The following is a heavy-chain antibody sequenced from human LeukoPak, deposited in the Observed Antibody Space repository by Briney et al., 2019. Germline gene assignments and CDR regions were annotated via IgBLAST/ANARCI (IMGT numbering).Heavy chain of an antibody. D-gene: IGHD3-16*01. CDR3: ARGGTPRVRVAINWFDP. J-gene: IGHJ5*02. V-gene: IGHV3-7*03. CDR2: IKQDGSDK. Sequence: GGSLRLSCAASGFTFSDYWMTWVRQAPGKGLEWVANIKQDGSDKYYVDSVKGRFTISRENANNLLYLQMNALRAEDTAVYYCARGGTPRVRVAINWFDPWGQGSLVTVSS. CDR1: GFTFSDYW.